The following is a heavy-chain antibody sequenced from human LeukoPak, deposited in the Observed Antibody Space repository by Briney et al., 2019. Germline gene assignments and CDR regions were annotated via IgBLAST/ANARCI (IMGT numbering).Heavy chain of an antibody. D-gene: IGHD5-18*01. CDR1: GFTFSSYA. V-gene: IGHV3-23*01. CDR2: VSGSGGST. Sequence: GGSLRLSCAASGFTFSSYAMTWVRQAPGKGLEWVSSVSGSGGSTSYADSVKGRFTISRDNSMNTLFLQMNSLRPEDTAVYYCAKGGIQLWHYLDYWGQGTLVTVSS. CDR3: AKGGIQLWHYLDY. J-gene: IGHJ4*02.